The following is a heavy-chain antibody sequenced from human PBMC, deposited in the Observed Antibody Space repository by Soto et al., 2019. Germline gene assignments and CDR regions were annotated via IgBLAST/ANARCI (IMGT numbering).Heavy chain of an antibody. V-gene: IGHV3-30*18. Sequence: PGGSLRLSCAASGFTFSSYGMHWVRQAPGKGLEWVAVISYDGSNKYDADSVKGRFTISRDNSKNTLYLQMNSLRAKDTAVYYCAKYVAVAGPSGHFDYWGQGTLVTVSS. J-gene: IGHJ4*02. CDR3: AKYVAVAGPSGHFDY. CDR1: GFTFSSYG. D-gene: IGHD6-19*01. CDR2: ISYDGSNK.